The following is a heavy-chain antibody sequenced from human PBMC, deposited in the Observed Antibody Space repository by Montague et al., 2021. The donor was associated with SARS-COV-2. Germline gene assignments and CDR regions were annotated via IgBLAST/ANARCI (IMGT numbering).Heavy chain of an antibody. D-gene: IGHD1-26*01. J-gene: IGHJ4*02. V-gene: IGHV4-39*01. CDR3: ARQFSREKWVDY. CDR1: AGSISSSIYY. CDR2: LDYSWFT. Sequence: SETLSLTCTVSAGSISSSIYYWGWFRQPPGKGLAWIGCLDYSWFTYRNTSLKSRVTIAVDTSKNQFSLKLSSVTAADTAVYYCARQFSREKWVDYWGQGTLICVAS.